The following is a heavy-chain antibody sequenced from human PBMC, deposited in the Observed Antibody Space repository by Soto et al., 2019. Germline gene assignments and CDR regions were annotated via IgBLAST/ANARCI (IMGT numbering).Heavy chain of an antibody. CDR1: GFSFDDYG. CDR3: AKDNDLDRDGPFDY. CDR2: ISWNSGDI. V-gene: IGHV3-9*01. D-gene: IGHD2-2*03. Sequence: EMQLVESGGGSVQPGRSLRLSCAASGFSFDDYGMHWVRQGPGKGLEWVSGISWNSGDIYYADSVKGRFTISRDNAKKSLYLQMNSLRPEDTALYYCAKDNDLDRDGPFDYWGQGILVTVSS. J-gene: IGHJ4*02.